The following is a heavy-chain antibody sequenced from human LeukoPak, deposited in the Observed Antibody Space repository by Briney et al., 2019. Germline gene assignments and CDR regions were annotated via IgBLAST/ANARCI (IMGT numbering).Heavy chain of an antibody. V-gene: IGHV1-46*01. D-gene: IGHD3-22*01. CDR2: INPSGGST. J-gene: IGHJ5*02. CDR1: GGTFSSYA. Sequence: ASVKVSCKASGGTFSSYAISWVRQAPGQGLEWMGIINPSGGSTSYAQKFQGRVTMTRDMSTSTVYMELSSLRSEDTAVYYCARWYYYDSSGYQRGWFDPWGQGTLVTVSS. CDR3: ARWYYYDSSGYQRGWFDP.